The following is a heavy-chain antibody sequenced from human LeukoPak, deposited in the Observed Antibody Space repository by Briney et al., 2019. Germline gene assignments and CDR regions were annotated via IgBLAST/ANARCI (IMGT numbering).Heavy chain of an antibody. CDR1: GFTFSSHG. CDR2: ISGSGDNT. Sequence: GGTLRLSCAASGFTFSSHGMSWVRQAPGKGLEWVSTISGSGDNTYYADSVKGRFTISRDNSKNTLYLQMNSLRAEDTAVYYCARDKGRAYCGGDCYYFDYWGQGTLVTVSS. CDR3: ARDKGRAYCGGDCYYFDY. J-gene: IGHJ4*02. V-gene: IGHV3-23*01. D-gene: IGHD2-21*02.